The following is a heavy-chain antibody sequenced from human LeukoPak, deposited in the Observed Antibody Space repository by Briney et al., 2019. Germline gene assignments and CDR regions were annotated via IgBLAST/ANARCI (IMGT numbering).Heavy chain of an antibody. CDR3: ARTYAYDATGDGGH. Sequence: GGSLRLSCAASGFTFSSYSMNWVRQAPGKGLGWVSYISSSSSTIYYADSVKGRFTISRDNAKNSLYLQMNSLRAEDTAVYYCARTYAYDATGDGGHWGQGTLVTVSS. V-gene: IGHV3-48*01. D-gene: IGHD3-16*01. CDR2: ISSSSSTI. J-gene: IGHJ4*02. CDR1: GFTFSSYS.